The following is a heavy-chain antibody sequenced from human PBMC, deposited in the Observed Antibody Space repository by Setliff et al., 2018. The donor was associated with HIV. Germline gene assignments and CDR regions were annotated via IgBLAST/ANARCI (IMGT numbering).Heavy chain of an antibody. CDR1: GFTFSSYS. V-gene: IGHV3-48*01. D-gene: IGHD3-3*01. J-gene: IGHJ3*02. CDR3: ARDSVTIFGVVIPDAFDI. Sequence: GGSLRLSCAAPGFTFSSYSMNWVRQAPGRGLEWVSYISSSSTIYYADSVKGRFTISRDNAKNSLYLQMNSLRAEDTAVYYCARDSVTIFGVVIPDAFDIWGQGTMVTVSS. CDR2: ISSSSTI.